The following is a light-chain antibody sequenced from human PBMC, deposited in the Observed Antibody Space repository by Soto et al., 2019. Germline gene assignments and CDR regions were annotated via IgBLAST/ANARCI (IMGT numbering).Light chain of an antibody. J-gene: IGKJ4*01. Sequence: EIVMTQSPATLSVSPGERATLSCRASQSVSSNLAWYQQKPGQAPRLLIYGASTRATGIPARFSGSGSGTEFTLTISSLQSEDFAVYYCQQYNYWPGFGGGTKVEIK. CDR1: QSVSSN. CDR2: GAS. CDR3: QQYNYWPG. V-gene: IGKV3-15*01.